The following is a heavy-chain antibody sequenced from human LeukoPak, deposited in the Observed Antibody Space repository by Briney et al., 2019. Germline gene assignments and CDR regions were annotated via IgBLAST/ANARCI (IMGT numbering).Heavy chain of an antibody. J-gene: IGHJ5*02. V-gene: IGHV1-3*01. CDR3: ARSYYGSGSYGWDNWFDP. D-gene: IGHD3-10*01. CDR1: GYTFTSYA. Sequence: ASVKVSCKASGYTFTSYAMHWVRQAPGQRLEWMGWINAGNGNTKYSQRFQGRVTITRDTSASTAYMELSSLRSEDTAVYYCARSYYGSGSYGWDNWFDPWGQGTLVTVSS. CDR2: INAGNGNT.